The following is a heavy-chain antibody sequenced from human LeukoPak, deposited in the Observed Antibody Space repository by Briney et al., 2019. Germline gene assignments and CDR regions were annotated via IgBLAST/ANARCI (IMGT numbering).Heavy chain of an antibody. CDR3: ARFSVAAAGTGWFDP. V-gene: IGHV4-59*01. D-gene: IGHD6-13*01. J-gene: IGHJ5*02. CDR2: IYYSGST. Sequence: PSEALSLTCTVSGVSISSYYWSWIRQPPGKGLELIGYIYYSGSTNYNPSLKSRVTISVDTSKNQPSLKLSSVTAADTAVYYCARFSVAAAGTGWFDPWGQGTLVTVSA. CDR1: GVSISSYY.